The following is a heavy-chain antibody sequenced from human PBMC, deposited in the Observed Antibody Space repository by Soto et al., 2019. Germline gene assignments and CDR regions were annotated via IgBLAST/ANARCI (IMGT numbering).Heavy chain of an antibody. CDR3: ARILNTVPTVHYYCYGMDV. CDR1: GGTFSSYA. D-gene: IGHD4-17*01. Sequence: QVQLVHAGAEVKKPWSSVKVSCKASGGTFSSYAISWVLQAPGQGLEWMGGIIPIFGTANYAQKFQGRVTITEDECTSPAYMELSSLRSEDTAVYYCARILNTVPTVHYYCYGMDVWGQGTTVTVS. J-gene: IGHJ6*02. CDR2: IIPIFGTA. V-gene: IGHV1-69*01.